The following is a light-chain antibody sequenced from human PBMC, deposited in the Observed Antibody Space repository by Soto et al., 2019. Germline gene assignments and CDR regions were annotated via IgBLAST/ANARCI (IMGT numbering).Light chain of an antibody. J-gene: IGLJ1*01. CDR3: SSYTSSSTYV. CDR2: DVS. CDR1: NSDVGGYNY. V-gene: IGLV2-14*01. Sequence: QCALTQPASVSESPGQSITISCTGTNSDVGGYNYVSWYQQHPGKAPKLMIFDVSNRPSGVSNRFSGSKSGNTASLTISGLQAEDEADYYCSSYTSSSTYVFGTGTKLTVL.